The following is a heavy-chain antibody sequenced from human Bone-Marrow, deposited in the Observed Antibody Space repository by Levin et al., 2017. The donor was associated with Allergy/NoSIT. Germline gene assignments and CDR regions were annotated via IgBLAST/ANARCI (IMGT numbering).Heavy chain of an antibody. V-gene: IGHV1-46*04. CDR2: IHPSGGST. CDR1: GYTFTHYY. CDR3: VRDKEAFDI. Sequence: KISCNTSGYTFTHYYMHWVRQAPGQGLEWMGVIHPSGGSTNYAQKLQDRVTITSDTSTSTVYMELSSLRSEDTAVYYCVRDKEAFDIWGQGTMVTVSS. J-gene: IGHJ3*02.